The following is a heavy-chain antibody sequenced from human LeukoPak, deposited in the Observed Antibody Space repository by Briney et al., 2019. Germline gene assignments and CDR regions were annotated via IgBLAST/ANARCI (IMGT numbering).Heavy chain of an antibody. J-gene: IGHJ4*02. V-gene: IGHV1-18*01. CDR2: ISAYNGNT. CDR1: GYTFTSYG. D-gene: IGHD2-15*01. Sequence: ASVKVSCKASGYTFTSYGISWVRQAPGQGLEWMGWISAYNGNTNYAQKLQGRVTMTTDTSTSAAYMELRSLRSDDTAVYYCARSGCSGGSCYLPYFDYWGQGTLVTVSS. CDR3: ARSGCSGGSCYLPYFDY.